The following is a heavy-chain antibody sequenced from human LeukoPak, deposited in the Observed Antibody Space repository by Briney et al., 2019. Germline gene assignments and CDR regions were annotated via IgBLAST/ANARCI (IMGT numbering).Heavy chain of an antibody. CDR3: ARDRPYMPKGYYYYYYMDV. J-gene: IGHJ6*03. CDR2: IKQDGSEK. V-gene: IGHV3-7*01. Sequence: QTGGSLRLSCAASGFTFSSYWMSWVRQAPGKGLEWVANIKQDGSEKYYVDSVKGRFTISRDNAKNSLYLQMNSLRAEDTAVYYCARDRPYMPKGYYYYYYMDVWGKGTTVTVSS. CDR1: GFTFSSYW. D-gene: IGHD6-13*01.